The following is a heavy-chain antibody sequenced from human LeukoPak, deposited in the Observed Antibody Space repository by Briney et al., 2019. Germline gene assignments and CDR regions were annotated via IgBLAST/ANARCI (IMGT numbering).Heavy chain of an antibody. CDR2: IYTSGST. D-gene: IGHD3-3*01. J-gene: IGHJ5*02. Sequence: SETLSLTCTVSGGSISSGSYYWGWIRQPAGKGLEWIGRIYTSGSTNYNPYLKSRVTISVDTSKTQFSLKLSSVTAADTAVYYCAREGDDFWSGYLLPWGQGTLVTVSS. V-gene: IGHV4-61*02. CDR1: GGSISSGSYY. CDR3: AREGDDFWSGYLLP.